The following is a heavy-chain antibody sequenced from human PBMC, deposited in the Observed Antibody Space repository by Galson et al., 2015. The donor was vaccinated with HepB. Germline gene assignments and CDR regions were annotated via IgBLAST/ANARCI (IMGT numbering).Heavy chain of an antibody. J-gene: IGHJ4*02. Sequence: PALVKPTQTLTLTCTFSGFSLSTSGVGVGWIRQPPGKALEWLALIYWDDDKRYSPSLKSRLTITKDTSKNQVVLTMTNMDPVDTATYYCAHRLGRVGATNFDYWGQGTLVTVSS. CDR3: AHRLGRVGATNFDY. V-gene: IGHV2-5*02. CDR2: IYWDDDK. CDR1: GFSLSTSGVG. D-gene: IGHD1-26*01.